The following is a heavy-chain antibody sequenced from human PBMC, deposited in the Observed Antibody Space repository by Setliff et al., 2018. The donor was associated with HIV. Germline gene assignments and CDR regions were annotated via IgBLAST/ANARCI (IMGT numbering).Heavy chain of an antibody. V-gene: IGHV1-2*02. CDR1: GYTFTVNH. CDR2: ISPDSGDT. J-gene: IGHJ4*02. CDR3: ASYEREGFDY. D-gene: IGHD3-16*01. Sequence: ASVKVSCKTSGYTFTVNHLHWVRQAPGQGVEWVGKISPDSGDTFYAQKFQGRVTLTRDTSITTAYMELSTLRDDDTAVYYCASYEREGFDYWGQGTLVTVSS.